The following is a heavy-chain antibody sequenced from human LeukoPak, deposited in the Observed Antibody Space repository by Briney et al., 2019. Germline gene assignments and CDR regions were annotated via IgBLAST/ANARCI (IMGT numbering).Heavy chain of an antibody. CDR2: ISGSGGST. Sequence: GGSLRLSRAASGFTFSSYAMSWVRQAPGKGLEWVSAISGSGGSTYYADSVKGRFTISRDNSKNTLYLQMNSLRVEDTAVYYCAKDGYSSGWYWANWYFDLWGRGTLVTVSS. CDR3: AKDGYSSGWYWANWYFDL. D-gene: IGHD6-19*01. CDR1: GFTFSSYA. J-gene: IGHJ2*01. V-gene: IGHV3-23*01.